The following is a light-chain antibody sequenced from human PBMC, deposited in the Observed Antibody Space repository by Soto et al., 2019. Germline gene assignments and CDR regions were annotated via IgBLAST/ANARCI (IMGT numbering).Light chain of an antibody. CDR1: QSVRSN. V-gene: IGKV3-15*01. CDR3: QQYDYWWT. CDR2: GAS. Sequence: DTVMTQSPAPLSVSPGERATLSCRASQSVRSNLAWYQQKPGQAPRLLIYGASTRATGVPARFSGSGSGTEFTLTIGSLQSEDSALYYCQQYDYWWTLGQGTKVDI. J-gene: IGKJ1*01.